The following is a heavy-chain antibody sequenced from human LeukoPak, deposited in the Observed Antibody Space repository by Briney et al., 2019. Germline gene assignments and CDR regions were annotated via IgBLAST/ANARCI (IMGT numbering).Heavy chain of an antibody. J-gene: IGHJ4*02. Sequence: GGSLRLSCADSGFTFSSYAMNWVRQAPGKGLEWVSGISGSGVSTLYADSVKGRFTISRDNSKNTLYLQMNSLRAEDTAVYYCAKGASTWFYFDYWGQGTLVTVSS. D-gene: IGHD6-13*01. CDR1: GFTFSSYA. V-gene: IGHV3-23*01. CDR3: AKGASTWFYFDY. CDR2: ISGSGVST.